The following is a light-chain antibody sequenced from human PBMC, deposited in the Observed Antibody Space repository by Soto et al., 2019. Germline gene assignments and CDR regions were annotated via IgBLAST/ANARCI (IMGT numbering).Light chain of an antibody. CDR1: SSNIGAGYD. CDR3: QSYDSSLSGVV. CDR2: GNS. V-gene: IGLV1-40*01. Sequence: QSVLTQPPSVSGAPGQWVTISCTGTSSNIGAGYDVHWYQQLPGPAPKLLIYGNSNRPSGVPDRFSGSKSGTSASLAITGLQAEDEADYYCQSYDSSLSGVVFGGGTKLTVL. J-gene: IGLJ2*01.